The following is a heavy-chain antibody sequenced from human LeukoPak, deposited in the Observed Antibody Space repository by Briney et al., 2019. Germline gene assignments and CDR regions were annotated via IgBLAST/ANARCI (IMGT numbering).Heavy chain of an antibody. Sequence: PSETLSLTCAVYGGSLNGYYWSWIRQSPREGLEGGGDINCSGSTNYNPSLTSRVTISVDTSKNQFSLKLGSMTAADTAVYYCARGKGYCSSTSCYNWFDPWGQGTLVTVSS. V-gene: IGHV4-34*01. J-gene: IGHJ5*02. CDR2: INCSGST. CDR3: ARGKGYCSSTSCYNWFDP. CDR1: GGSLNGYY. D-gene: IGHD2-2*01.